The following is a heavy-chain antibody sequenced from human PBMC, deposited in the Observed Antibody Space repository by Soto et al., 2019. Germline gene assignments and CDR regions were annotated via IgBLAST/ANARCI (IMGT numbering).Heavy chain of an antibody. CDR3: AKSPLGYCSGGSCYPPHYFDY. D-gene: IGHD2-15*01. CDR1: GFTVSSNY. V-gene: IGHV3-53*01. Sequence: PGGSLRLSCAASGFTVSSNYMSWVRQAPGKGLEWVSVIYSGGSTYYADSVKGRFTISRDNSKDTLYLQMNSLRAEDTAVYYCAKSPLGYCSGGSCYPPHYFDYWGQGTLVTVSS. CDR2: IYSGGST. J-gene: IGHJ4*02.